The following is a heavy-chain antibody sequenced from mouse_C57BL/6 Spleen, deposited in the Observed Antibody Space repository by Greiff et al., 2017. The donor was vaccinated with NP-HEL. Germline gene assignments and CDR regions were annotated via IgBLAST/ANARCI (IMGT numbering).Heavy chain of an antibody. V-gene: IGHV1-19*01. CDR3: ARGDSSGPFDY. CDR1: GYTFTDYY. J-gene: IGHJ2*01. D-gene: IGHD3-2*02. CDR2: INPYNGGT. Sequence: VQLQQSGPVLVKPGASVKMSCKASGYTFTDYYMNWVKQSHGKSLEWIGVINPYNGGTSYNQKFKGKATLTVDKSSSTAYMELNSLTSEDSAVYYCARGDSSGPFDYWGQGTTLTVSS.